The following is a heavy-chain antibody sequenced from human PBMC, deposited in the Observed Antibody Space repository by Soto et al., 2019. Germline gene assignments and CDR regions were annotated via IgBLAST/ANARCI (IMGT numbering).Heavy chain of an antibody. J-gene: IGHJ4*01. D-gene: IGHD3-22*01. CDR1: GFTFSDYY. CDR3: ARDFDYYDTSGYYYGLFDY. V-gene: IGHV3-11*01. Sequence: GGSLRLSCAASGFTFSDYYMSWIRQAPGKGLEWVSYISSSGSTIYYADSVKGGFTISRDNAKNSLYLQMNNLRAEDTAVYYCARDFDYYDTSGYYYGLFDYWGQGTLVTVSS. CDR2: ISSSGSTI.